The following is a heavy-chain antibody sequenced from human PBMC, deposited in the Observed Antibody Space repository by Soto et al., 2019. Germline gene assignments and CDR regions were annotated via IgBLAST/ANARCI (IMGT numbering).Heavy chain of an antibody. V-gene: IGHV3-48*03. Sequence: VQLVESGGDLVQPGGSLRLSCAASGFTFSSYEMNWVRQAPGKGLEWVSYSSSTGTSMDYADSVKGRFTISRDNAKNSLFLQLNSPRDEDTAVYYCARETHFIDYWGQGTLVSVSA. J-gene: IGHJ4*02. CDR2: SSSTGTSM. CDR1: GFTFSSYE. CDR3: ARETHFIDY.